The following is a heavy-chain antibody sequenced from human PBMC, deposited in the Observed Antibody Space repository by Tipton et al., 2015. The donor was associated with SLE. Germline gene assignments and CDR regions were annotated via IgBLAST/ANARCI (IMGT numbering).Heavy chain of an antibody. CDR1: GGSISSHH. V-gene: IGHV4-59*11. J-gene: IGHJ4*02. Sequence: LRLSCTVSGGSISSHHWSWIRQPPGKGLEWIGYIHYSGSTNYNPSLKSRVTISVDTSKNQFSLKVSSVTAADTAVYYCARVDYDFWSGYYGFDYWGQGNMVTVSS. CDR2: IHYSGST. CDR3: ARVDYDFWSGYYGFDY. D-gene: IGHD3-3*01.